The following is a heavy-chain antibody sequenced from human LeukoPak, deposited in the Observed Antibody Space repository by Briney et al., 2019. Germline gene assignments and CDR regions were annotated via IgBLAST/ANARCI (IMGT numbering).Heavy chain of an antibody. Sequence: PSETLSLTCTVSDDSISDYYRGWIRQPPGKGLEWIGYIYYSGSTYYNPSLKSRVTISVDTSKNQFSLKLSSVTAADTAVYYCARMTTVTTGAWGQGTLVTVSS. CDR2: IYYSGST. CDR3: ARMTTVTTGA. V-gene: IGHV4-59*08. D-gene: IGHD4-17*01. CDR1: DDSISDYY. J-gene: IGHJ5*02.